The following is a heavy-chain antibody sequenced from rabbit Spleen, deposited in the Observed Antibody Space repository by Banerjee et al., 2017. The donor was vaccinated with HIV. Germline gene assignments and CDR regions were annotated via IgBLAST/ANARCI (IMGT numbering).Heavy chain of an antibody. Sequence: QEQLEESGGGLVKPEGSLTLTCKASGVSFSDKDVMCWVRQAPGKGLEWIACINIVTGKDVYATWAKGRFIMSRTSSTTVTLQMTSLTVADTATYFCARDTDSGGLHFVLWGPGTLVTVS. CDR3: ARDTDSGGLHFVL. CDR1: GVSFSDKDV. CDR2: INIVTGKD. J-gene: IGHJ4*01. D-gene: IGHD4-1*01. V-gene: IGHV1S45*01.